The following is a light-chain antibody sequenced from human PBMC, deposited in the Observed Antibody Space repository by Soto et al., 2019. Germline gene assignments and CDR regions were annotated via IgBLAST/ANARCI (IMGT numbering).Light chain of an antibody. V-gene: IGLV1-51*02. CDR2: EDH. CDR3: GTWDSSLNAGV. Sequence: QSVLTQSPSVYAAPGQKVTISCSGGSSNIGKNYVSWYQHLPGTAPKLLIYEDHNPPSGIPDRFSGSKSATSATLGISGLQTGDEGDYYCGTWDSSLNAGVFGGGTEVTVL. J-gene: IGLJ3*02. CDR1: SSNIGKNY.